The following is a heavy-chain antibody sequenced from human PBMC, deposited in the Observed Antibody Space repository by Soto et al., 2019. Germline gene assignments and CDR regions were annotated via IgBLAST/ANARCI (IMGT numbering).Heavy chain of an antibody. Sequence: QVQLVESGGGVVQPGRSLRLSCAASGFTFSSYAMHWVRQAPGKGLEWVAVISYDGSNKYYADSVKGRFTISRDNSKNTLYLQMNSLRAEDTAVYYCARGIVVVTAPQYFQHWGQGTLVTVPS. V-gene: IGHV3-30-3*01. D-gene: IGHD2-21*02. CDR1: GFTFSSYA. J-gene: IGHJ1*01. CDR3: ARGIVVVTAPQYFQH. CDR2: ISYDGSNK.